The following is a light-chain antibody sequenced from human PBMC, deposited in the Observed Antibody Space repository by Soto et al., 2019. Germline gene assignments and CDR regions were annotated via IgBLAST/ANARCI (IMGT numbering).Light chain of an antibody. Sequence: QSVLTQPASVSGSPGQSITISCTGTSSDVGGYNYVSWYQQHPGKAPKLMIYEVSNRPSGVSNRFSGSKSGNTASLTISGLQAEDEADHYCSSYPSSNTLYVFGNVTKVTVL. CDR1: SSDVGGYNY. CDR3: SSYPSSNTLYV. V-gene: IGLV2-14*01. CDR2: EVS. J-gene: IGLJ1*01.